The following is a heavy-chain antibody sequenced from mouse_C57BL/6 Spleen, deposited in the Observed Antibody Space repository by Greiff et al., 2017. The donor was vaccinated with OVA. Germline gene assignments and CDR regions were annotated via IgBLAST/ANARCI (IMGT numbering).Heavy chain of an antibody. V-gene: IGHV1-81*01. J-gene: IGHJ2*01. D-gene: IGHD1-1*01. CDR1: GYTFTSYG. CDR2: FFPRSGNT. CDR3: AIDYYGSSPFYFDY. Sequence: LQESGAELARPGASVKLSCKASGYTFTSYGIRWVKQRTGQGLEWIGAFFPRSGNTYYNEKFKGKATLTADKSSSTAYMKLRSLKSEDSAVYYCAIDYYGSSPFYFDYWGQGTTLTVSS.